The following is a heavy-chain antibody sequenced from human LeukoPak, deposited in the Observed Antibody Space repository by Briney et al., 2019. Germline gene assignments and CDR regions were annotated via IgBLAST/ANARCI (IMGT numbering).Heavy chain of an antibody. V-gene: IGHV4-34*01. CDR3: ARAVQTSYYYYYYGMDV. J-gene: IGHJ6*02. CDR1: GGSFSGYY. Sequence: PSETLSLTCAVYGGSFSGYYWSWIRQPPGKGLEWIGEINHSGSTNYNPSLKSRVTISVDTSKNQFSLKLSSVTAADTAVYYCARAVQTSYYYYYYGMDVWGQGATVTVSS. D-gene: IGHD1-1*01. CDR2: INHSGST.